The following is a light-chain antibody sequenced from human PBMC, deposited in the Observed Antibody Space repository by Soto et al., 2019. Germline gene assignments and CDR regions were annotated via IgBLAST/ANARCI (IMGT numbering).Light chain of an antibody. CDR3: QQYGSSGT. CDR2: DAS. V-gene: IGKV1-5*01. J-gene: IGKJ1*01. CDR1: QSISSW. Sequence: DIQMTQSTSTLSGSLGERFTMTFRAGQSISSWLAWYQQKPGKAPKLLIYDASSLESGVPSRFSGSGSGTEFTLTISSLQPDDFAVYYCQQYGSSGTFGQGTKVDIK.